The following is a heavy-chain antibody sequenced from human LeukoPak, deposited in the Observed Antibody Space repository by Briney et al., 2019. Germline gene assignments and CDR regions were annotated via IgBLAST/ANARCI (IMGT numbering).Heavy chain of an antibody. CDR1: GGSISSSSYY. CDR2: IYYSGST. V-gene: IGHV4-39*01. Sequence: SETLSLTCTVSGGSISSSSYYWGWIRQPPGKGLEWIGSIYYSGSTYYNPSLKSRVTLSVDTSKNQFSLKLSSVTAADTAVYYCARQWGHYDFWSGYQYYFDYWGQGTLVTVSS. D-gene: IGHD3-3*01. J-gene: IGHJ4*02. CDR3: ARQWGHYDFWSGYQYYFDY.